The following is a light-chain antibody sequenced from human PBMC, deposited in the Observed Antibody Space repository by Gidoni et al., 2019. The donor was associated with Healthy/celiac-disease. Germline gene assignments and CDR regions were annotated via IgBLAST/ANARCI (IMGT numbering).Light chain of an antibody. J-gene: IGLJ2*01. Sequence: SYALTQPPSVSVSPGQTASITCSGDKLGDKYACWYQQKPGQSPVLVIYQDSKRPSGIPERFSGANSGNTATLTISGTQAMDEADDYCQAWDSSTVVFGGGTKLTVL. V-gene: IGLV3-1*01. CDR3: QAWDSSTVV. CDR2: QDS. CDR1: KLGDKY.